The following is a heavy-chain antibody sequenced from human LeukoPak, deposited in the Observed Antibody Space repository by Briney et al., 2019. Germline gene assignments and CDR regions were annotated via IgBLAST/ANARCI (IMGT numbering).Heavy chain of an antibody. Sequence: GGSLRLSCAASGFVFNNYGMHWVRQAPGKGLEWVAVIWTDGSKKSYADSVKGRFTFTRDNSKNMLYLQMDSLRADDTALYYCARRSSGTSGLDYWGQGILVTVSS. D-gene: IGHD1-26*01. CDR3: ARRSSGTSGLDY. CDR2: IWTDGSKK. J-gene: IGHJ4*02. V-gene: IGHV3-33*01. CDR1: GFVFNNYG.